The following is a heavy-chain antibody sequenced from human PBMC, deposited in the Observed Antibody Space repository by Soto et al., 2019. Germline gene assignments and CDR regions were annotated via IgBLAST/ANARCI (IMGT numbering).Heavy chain of an antibody. V-gene: IGHV2-26*01. J-gene: IGHJ6*02. CDR2: IFSNDEK. D-gene: IGHD6-13*01. CDR3: ARILGSSWPYYYYYGMDV. Sequence: SGPTLVKPTETLTLTCTVFGFSLSNATMGVSWLRQPRGKALEWLAHIFSNDEKSYSTSLKSRFTISKDTSKSQVVLTMTNMDPVDTATYYCARILGSSWPYYYYYGMDVWGQGTTVTVSS. CDR1: GFSLSNATMG.